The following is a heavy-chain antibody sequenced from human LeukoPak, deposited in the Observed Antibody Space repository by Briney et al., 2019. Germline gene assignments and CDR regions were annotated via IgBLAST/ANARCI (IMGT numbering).Heavy chain of an antibody. CDR3: ATGYDYVWGSYRYTGN. CDR2: ISSSGSTI. J-gene: IGHJ4*02. D-gene: IGHD3-16*02. V-gene: IGHV3-48*03. Sequence: GGSLRLSCAACGFTFSSYEMNWLRQARGEGLEWVTYISSSGSTIYYADSVEGRFTISRDNATNSLYLPMNTLRAEDTAVYYCATGYDYVWGSYRYTGNWGQGTLVTVSS. CDR1: GFTFSSYE.